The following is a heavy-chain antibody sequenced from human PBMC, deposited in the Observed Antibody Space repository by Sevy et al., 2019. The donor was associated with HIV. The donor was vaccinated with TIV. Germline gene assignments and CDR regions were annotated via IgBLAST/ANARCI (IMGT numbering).Heavy chain of an antibody. Sequence: GESLKISCAASGFTFSSHAMSWVRQAPGKGLEWVSAISDSGTTTYYEDSVKGRFTISRDNSKNTLYLQVDGLRAEDTAIYYCARAFTGGYQQPFDYWGQGTLVTVSS. J-gene: IGHJ4*02. CDR3: ARAFTGGYQQPFDY. V-gene: IGHV3-23*01. CDR1: GFTFSSHA. CDR2: ISDSGTTT. D-gene: IGHD1-26*01.